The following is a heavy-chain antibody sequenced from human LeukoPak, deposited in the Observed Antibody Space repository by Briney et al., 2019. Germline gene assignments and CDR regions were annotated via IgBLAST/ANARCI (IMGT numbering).Heavy chain of an antibody. D-gene: IGHD1-26*01. J-gene: IGHJ4*02. Sequence: PSETPSLTCTVSGGSISGYYWTWMRQPPGKGREGIGYIYDRGRPNFNPSLKRRVPISGDTSKNQLSLKLSSVTAADTAVYYSARHNSGSYYPGAYWGQRTLVTVSS. V-gene: IGHV4-59*08. CDR1: GGSISGYY. CDR2: IYDRGRP. CDR3: ARHNSGSYYPGAY.